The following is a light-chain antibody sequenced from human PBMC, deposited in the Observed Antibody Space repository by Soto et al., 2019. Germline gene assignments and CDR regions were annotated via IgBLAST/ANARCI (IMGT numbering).Light chain of an antibody. Sequence: NFMLTQPHSVSESPGKTVTISCTGSSGSIASNYVQWYQQRPGSAPTTVIYEDNQRPSGVTDRFSGSIDSSSNSASLTISGLKSEDVADYFCQSYDSSLSVVFGGGSKLTVL. V-gene: IGLV6-57*02. CDR1: SGSIASNY. CDR3: QSYDSSLSVV. J-gene: IGLJ2*01. CDR2: EDN.